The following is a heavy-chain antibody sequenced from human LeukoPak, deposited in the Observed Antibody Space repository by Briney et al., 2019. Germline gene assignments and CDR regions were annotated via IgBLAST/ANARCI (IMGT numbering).Heavy chain of an antibody. CDR2: ISDSGAIT. Sequence: GGSLRLSCAVSGFTFSIYGMNWVRQAPGKGLEWVSGISDSGAITNYADSVKGRFTISRDNSKNTLYLQMHSLRPEDTAIYYCAKLRAARPGYWGQGTLVTVSS. J-gene: IGHJ4*02. CDR1: GFTFSIYG. V-gene: IGHV3-23*01. CDR3: AKLRAARPGY. D-gene: IGHD6-6*01.